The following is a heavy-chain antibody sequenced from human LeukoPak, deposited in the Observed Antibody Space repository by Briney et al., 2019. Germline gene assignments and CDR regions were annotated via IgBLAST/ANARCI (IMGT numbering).Heavy chain of an antibody. CDR2: ISSSGSNT. CDR1: GFTFTDYY. CDR3: ARDRGWFGELLLFDY. J-gene: IGHJ4*02. V-gene: IGHV3-11*05. Sequence: GGSLRLSCAVSGFTFTDYYMSWIRQAPGKGLEWVSYISSSGSNTDYADSVKGRFTISRDNAKNSLYLQMNNLRAEDTAVYYCARDRGWFGELLLFDYWGQGTLVTVSS. D-gene: IGHD3-10*01.